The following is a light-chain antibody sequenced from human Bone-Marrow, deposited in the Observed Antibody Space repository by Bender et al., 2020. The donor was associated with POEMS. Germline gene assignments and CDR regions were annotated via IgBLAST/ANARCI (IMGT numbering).Light chain of an antibody. V-gene: IGLV1-44*01. CDR1: SSNIGGNA. J-gene: IGLJ2*01. CDR3: ATWDNSLRAVV. Sequence: QSVLTQPPSASGTPGQRVTISCSGSSSNIGGNAVNWWQQLPGTAPKLLIYGNDQRPSGIPDRFSGSRSGTSATLGIAGLQTGDETDYYCATWDNSLRAVVFGGGTKPTVL. CDR2: GND.